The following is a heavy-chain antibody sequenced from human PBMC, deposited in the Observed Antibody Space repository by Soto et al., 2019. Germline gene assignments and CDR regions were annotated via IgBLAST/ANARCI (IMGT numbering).Heavy chain of an antibody. CDR2: IIPILGIA. V-gene: IGHV1-69*08. J-gene: IGHJ5*02. CDR3: ARDRVGPAAGSRWFDP. CDR1: GGTFSSYT. D-gene: IGHD6-13*01. Sequence: QVQLVQSGAEVKKPGSSVKVSCKASGGTFSSYTINWVRQAPGQGLEWMGRIIPILGIANYAQKFQGRVTITADKSTSTAYMELSSLRSEDTAVYYCARDRVGPAAGSRWFDPWGQGTLVTVSS.